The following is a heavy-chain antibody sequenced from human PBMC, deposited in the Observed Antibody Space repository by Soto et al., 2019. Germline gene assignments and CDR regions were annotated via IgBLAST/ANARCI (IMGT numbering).Heavy chain of an antibody. Sequence: GGSLRLSCAASGFTFTSYAMSWVRQAPGMGLEWVSAISGSGGSTYYADSVKGRFTISRDSSKNTLYLQMNSLSAEDTAVYYCAKDLQWDYYDSSGYGGCDFWGQGTLVTVSS. J-gene: IGHJ4*02. CDR3: AKDLQWDYYDSSGYGGCDF. D-gene: IGHD3-22*01. V-gene: IGHV3-23*01. CDR1: GFTFTSYA. CDR2: ISGSGGST.